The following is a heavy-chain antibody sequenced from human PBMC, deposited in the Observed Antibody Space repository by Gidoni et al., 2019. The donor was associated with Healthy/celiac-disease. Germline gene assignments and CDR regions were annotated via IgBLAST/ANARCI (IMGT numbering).Heavy chain of an antibody. D-gene: IGHD5-12*01. CDR2: TRNKANSYTT. Sequence: EVQLVESGGGLVQPGGSLRPSCEASGCTFMDHHMDWVRQAPGKGLEWVGRTRNKANSYTTEYAASVKGIFTISRDDSKNSLYLQMNSLKTEDTAVYYCARGMATTNYYYGMDVWGQGTTVTVSS. J-gene: IGHJ6*02. V-gene: IGHV3-72*01. CDR1: GCTFMDHH. CDR3: ARGMATTNYYYGMDV.